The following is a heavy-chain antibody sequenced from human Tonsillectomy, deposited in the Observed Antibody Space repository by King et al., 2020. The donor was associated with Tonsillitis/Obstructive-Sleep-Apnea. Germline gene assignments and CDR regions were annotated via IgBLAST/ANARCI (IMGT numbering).Heavy chain of an antibody. V-gene: IGHV7-4-1*02. CDR2: INTNTGNP. CDR1: GYTFTMYA. D-gene: IGHD4-17*01. CDR3: ATGPVSHYSDF. J-gene: IGHJ4*02. Sequence: VKLVQSGSELKKPGASVKVSCKAAGYTFTMYAINWVRQAPGQGLEWLGWINTNTGNPTYAQGLTGRFVFSLDTSVSTAYLEMSSLKAEDTAVYFCATGPVSHYSDFWGQGTLVTVSS.